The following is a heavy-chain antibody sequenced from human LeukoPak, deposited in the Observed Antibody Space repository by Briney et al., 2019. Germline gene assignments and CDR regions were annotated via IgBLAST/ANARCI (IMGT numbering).Heavy chain of an antibody. CDR3: ARLALGYYDSSGYYDY. CDR1: GFTFSSYD. J-gene: IGHJ4*02. CDR2: IGTAGDT. D-gene: IGHD3-22*01. Sequence: PGGSLRLSCAASGFTFSSYDMHWVRQATGKGLEWVSAIGTAGDTYYPSSVKGRFTISRENAKNSLYLQMNSLRAGDTAVYYCARLALGYYDSSGYYDYWGQGTLVTVSS. V-gene: IGHV3-13*01.